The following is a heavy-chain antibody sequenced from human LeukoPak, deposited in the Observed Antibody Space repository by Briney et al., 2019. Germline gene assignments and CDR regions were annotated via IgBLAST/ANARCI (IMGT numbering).Heavy chain of an antibody. D-gene: IGHD3-10*01. J-gene: IGHJ6*03. V-gene: IGHV4-59*01. CDR2: IFDRGTT. CDR1: GTSIKTYY. Sequence: SETLSLTCNVSGTSIKTYYWSWIRQPPGKGLEWIEYIFDRGTTNYNPSLECRVTISAETSKNQVSLKVKSVTAADTAVYYCARGGRSRGSMSFYYMDVWGKGATVTVSS. CDR3: ARGGRSRGSMSFYYMDV.